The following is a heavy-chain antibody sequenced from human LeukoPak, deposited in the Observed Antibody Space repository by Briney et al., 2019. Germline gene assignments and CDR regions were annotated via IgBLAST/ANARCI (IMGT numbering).Heavy chain of an antibody. J-gene: IGHJ6*02. CDR1: GFTFSSYA. V-gene: IGHV3-30-3*01. CDR3: ASDRVVVPAAYYYYYGMDV. CDR2: ISYDGSNK. Sequence: GGSLRLSCAASGFTFSSYAIHWARQARGKGRECVAFISYDGSNKYYADSVKGRFTISRDNSKNTLYLQMNSLRAEDTAVYYCASDRVVVPAAYYYYYGMDVWGQGTTVTVSS. D-gene: IGHD2-2*01.